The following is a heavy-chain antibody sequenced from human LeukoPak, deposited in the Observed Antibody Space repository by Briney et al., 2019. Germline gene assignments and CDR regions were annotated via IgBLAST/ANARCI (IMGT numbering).Heavy chain of an antibody. CDR2: IIPIFGTA. D-gene: IGHD3-10*01. V-gene: IGHV1-69*01. J-gene: IGHJ5*02. CDR3: ARINKTPVRKRPAYWFDP. CDR1: GGTFSSYA. Sequence: SVKLSCKASGGTFSSYAISWVRQAPGQGLEWMGGIIPIFGTADYAQKFQGRVTITADESTSTAYMELSSLRSEDTAVYYCARINKTPVRKRPAYWFDPWGQGPLVTVSS.